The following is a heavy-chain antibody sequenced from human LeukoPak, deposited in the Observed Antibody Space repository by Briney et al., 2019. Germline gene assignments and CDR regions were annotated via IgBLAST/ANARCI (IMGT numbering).Heavy chain of an antibody. CDR1: GYTFTSYR. Sequence: SVKVSCTSSGYTFTSYRISWVRQAPGQGHAWVGWISAYNGNTNYAQKLQGRVTMTTDTSTSTAYMELRSLRSDDTAVYYCARVVYYYDSSGYYTYFDYWGQGTLVTVSS. CDR2: ISAYNGNT. V-gene: IGHV1-18*01. CDR3: ARVVYYYDSSGYYTYFDY. D-gene: IGHD3-22*01. J-gene: IGHJ4*02.